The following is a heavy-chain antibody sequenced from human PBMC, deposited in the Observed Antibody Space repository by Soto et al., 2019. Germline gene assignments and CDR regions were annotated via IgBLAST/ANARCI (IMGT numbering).Heavy chain of an antibody. CDR2: MNPTSGNT. D-gene: IGHD6-13*01. J-gene: IGHJ6*03. V-gene: IGHV1-8*01. CDR3: ARRGYGSRWPNVYMDV. Sequence: ASVKVSCKASGYTFTSYDINWVRQATGQGLEWMGWMNPTSGNTGYAQNFRGRVTMTRTTSISTAYMELTGLRSEDTAVYYCARRGYGSRWPNVYMDVWGKGTTVTVSS. CDR1: GYTFTSYD.